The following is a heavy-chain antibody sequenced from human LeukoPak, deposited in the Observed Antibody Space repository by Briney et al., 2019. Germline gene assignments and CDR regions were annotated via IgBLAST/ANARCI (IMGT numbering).Heavy chain of an antibody. D-gene: IGHD6-19*01. J-gene: IGHJ4*02. Sequence: ASVKVSCKASGYTFTSYDINWGRQATGQGLEWRGWMNPNSGNTVYAQKFQGRVTMTSNTSISQAYMELRSMRSEDTAVYYCARVGYSSGWYSTGFVSLDYWGQGTLVTVSS. V-gene: IGHV1-8*01. CDR1: GYTFTSYD. CDR2: MNPNSGNT. CDR3: ARVGYSSGWYSTGFVSLDY.